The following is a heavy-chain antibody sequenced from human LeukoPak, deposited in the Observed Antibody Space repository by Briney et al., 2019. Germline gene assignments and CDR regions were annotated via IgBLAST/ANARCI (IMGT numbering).Heavy chain of an antibody. CDR3: AXXXIVXVIPTSAYCMDV. Sequence: PSETLSLTCAVYGGSFSGYYWSWVRQPPGKGLEWMGEINHSGSTNYNPSLTSRVTISIDTSNNQFSLRLSSVTAADTAVFYVAXXXIVXVIPTSAYCMDVWGKGTTVTVSS. V-gene: IGHV4-34*01. CDR2: INHSGST. D-gene: IGHD2-21*01. CDR1: GGSFSGYY. J-gene: IGHJ6*03.